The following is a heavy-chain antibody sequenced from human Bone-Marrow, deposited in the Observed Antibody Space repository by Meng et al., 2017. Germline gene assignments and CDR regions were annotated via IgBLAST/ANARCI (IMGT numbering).Heavy chain of an antibody. CDR1: GFTFSSYW. Sequence: GGSLRLSCAASGFTFSSYWMSWVRQAPGKGLEWVANIKQDGSEKYYVDSVKGRFTISRDNAKNSLYLQMNSLRAEDTAVYYCARAGLQAQGGYYYGTDVWGQGTTVTVSS. J-gene: IGHJ6*02. V-gene: IGHV3-7*01. CDR2: IKQDGSEK. D-gene: IGHD3-16*01. CDR3: ARAGLQAQGGYYYGTDV.